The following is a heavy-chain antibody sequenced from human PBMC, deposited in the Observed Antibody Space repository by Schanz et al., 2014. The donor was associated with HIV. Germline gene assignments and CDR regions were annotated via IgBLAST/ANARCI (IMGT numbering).Heavy chain of an antibody. CDR1: RFTFSRYG. J-gene: IGHJ6*02. CDR2: IWYDRSNK. D-gene: IGHD2-2*01. Sequence: VQLLESGGGLVQPGGFLRLSCAASRFTFSRYGMSWVRQTPDKGLEWVAIIWYDRSNKYYSEYVKGRFTISRDKSKNTLYLEMNSLRVEDTAVYYCARVALAVDGADYGMDVWGQGIMVTVSS. V-gene: IGHV3-33*08. CDR3: ARVALAVDGADYGMDV.